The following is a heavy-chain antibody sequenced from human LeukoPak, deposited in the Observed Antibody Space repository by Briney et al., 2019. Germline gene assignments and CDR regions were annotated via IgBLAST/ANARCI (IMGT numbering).Heavy chain of an antibody. CDR2: IIPILGIA. D-gene: IGHD3-9*01. CDR1: GGTFSSYA. Sequence: VASVKVSCKASGGTFSSYAISWVRQAPGQGLEWMGRIIPILGIANYAQKFQGRVTITADKSTSTAYMELSSLRSEDTAVYYCVRGDYDILTGEYYYYGMDVWGQGTTVTVSS. CDR3: VRGDYDILTGEYYYYGMDV. J-gene: IGHJ6*02. V-gene: IGHV1-69*04.